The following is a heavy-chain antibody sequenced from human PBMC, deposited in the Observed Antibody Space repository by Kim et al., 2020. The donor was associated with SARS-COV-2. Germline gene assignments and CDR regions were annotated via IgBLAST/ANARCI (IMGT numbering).Heavy chain of an antibody. CDR2: ISGSGGST. CDR3: AKAEGYSGYGQPVDY. CDR1: GFTFSSYA. D-gene: IGHD5-12*01. Sequence: GGSLRLSCAASGFTFSSYAMSWVRQAPGKGLEWVSAISGSGGSTYYADSVKGRFTISRDNSKNTLYLQMNSLRAEDTAVYYCAKAEGYSGYGQPVDYWGQGTLVTVSS. J-gene: IGHJ4*02. V-gene: IGHV3-23*01.